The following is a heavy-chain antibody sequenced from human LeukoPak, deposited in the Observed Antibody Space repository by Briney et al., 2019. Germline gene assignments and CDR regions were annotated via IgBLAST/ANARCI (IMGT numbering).Heavy chain of an antibody. CDR1: GGSISSYY. CDR3: AREGGGDYDFWSGYYTNWFAP. J-gene: IGHJ5*02. CDR2: IYYSGST. V-gene: IGHV4-59*01. Sequence: PSETLSLTCTVSGGSISSYYWSWIRQPPGKGLEWIGYIYYSGSTNYNPSLKSRVSISVDTSKNQFSLKLSSVTAADTAVYYCAREGGGDYDFWSGYYTNWFAPWGQGTLVTVSS. D-gene: IGHD3-3*01.